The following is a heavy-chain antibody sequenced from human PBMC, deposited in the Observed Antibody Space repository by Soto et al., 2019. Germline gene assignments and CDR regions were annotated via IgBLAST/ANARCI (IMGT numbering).Heavy chain of an antibody. CDR2: IIHILGRR. CDR1: GGTFSNYA. D-gene: IGHD6-13*01. V-gene: IGHV1-69*06. J-gene: IGHJ1*01. CDR3: TRQGSVSSKGYFLP. Sequence: VQLVQSGAEVRKPGSSVKVSCKTSGGTFSNYAVYWVRQAPGQGLEWMGGIIHILGRRNYAPRFQGRVTITAERFTNTTYIELNSLTCEDTAVYYCTRQGSVSSKGYFLPWGQGTRVTVPT.